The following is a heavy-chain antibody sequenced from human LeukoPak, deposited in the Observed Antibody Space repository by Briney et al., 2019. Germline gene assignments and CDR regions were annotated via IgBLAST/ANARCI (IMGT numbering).Heavy chain of an antibody. V-gene: IGHV1-3*01. CDR3: ARVVTRLREGDYYYDLDV. J-gene: IGHJ6*02. D-gene: IGHD3-16*01. CDR2: INAVNGNT. Sequence: ASVKVSCKASGYTFTNYIIHWVRQAPGQGPEWMGWINAVNGNTEYSQKFQGRVTNTRDTSASTAYMDLSSLRSGDTAVYYCARVVTRLREGDYYYDLDVWGQGTTVTVSS. CDR1: GYTFTNYI.